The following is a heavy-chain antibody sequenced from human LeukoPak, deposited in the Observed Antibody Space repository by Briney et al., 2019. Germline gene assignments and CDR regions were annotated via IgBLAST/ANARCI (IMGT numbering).Heavy chain of an antibody. V-gene: IGHV3-23*01. CDR1: GFTYSSFA. CDR2: ISGSGSGT. J-gene: IGHJ4*02. Sequence: GGSLRLSCAAFGFTYSSFAMSWVRQAPGKGLEWVSTISGSGSGTYYADSVKGRFTISRDNFKNTLYLQMNSLRAEDTAIYYCAKHLQSSGWFWDYWGQGTLVTVSS. CDR3: AKHLQSSGWFWDY. D-gene: IGHD6-19*01.